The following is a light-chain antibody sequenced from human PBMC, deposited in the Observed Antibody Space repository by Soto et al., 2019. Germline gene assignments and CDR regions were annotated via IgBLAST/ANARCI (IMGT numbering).Light chain of an antibody. Sequence: QSALTQPASVSGSPGQSITISCTGTSSDIGGYNYVSWYQQHPGKVPKLMIFEVSNRPSGVSNRFSGSKSGNTASLTISGVQPEDEADYYCSSYTSTNTLVLFGGGTKVTVL. CDR2: EVS. CDR3: SSYTSTNTLVL. J-gene: IGLJ2*01. CDR1: SSDIGGYNY. V-gene: IGLV2-14*01.